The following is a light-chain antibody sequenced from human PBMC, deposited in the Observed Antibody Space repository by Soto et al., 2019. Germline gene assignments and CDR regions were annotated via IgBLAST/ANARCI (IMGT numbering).Light chain of an antibody. CDR3: MQGTHWPPYT. Sequence: DVVLTQSPLSLTVTLGQPASISCRSSQSLVNGAGNTYLNWFHQMPGQSPRRLIYKVSNRDSGVPDRFSGSGSGTDFTLKISRVEAEDIGVYYGMQGTHWPPYTFGQGTKLEIK. V-gene: IGKV2-30*01. CDR2: KVS. CDR1: QSLVNGAGNTY. J-gene: IGKJ2*01.